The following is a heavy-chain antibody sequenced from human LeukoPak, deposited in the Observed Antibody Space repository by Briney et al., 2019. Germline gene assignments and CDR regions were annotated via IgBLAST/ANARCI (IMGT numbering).Heavy chain of an antibody. J-gene: IGHJ4*02. CDR1: GYTFTGYY. D-gene: IGHD6-19*01. V-gene: IGHV1-2*02. Sequence: GASVEVSCKASGYTFTGYYIHWVRQAPGQGLEWMGWINPNSGVTHYPQKFQGRVTMTRDTSIRTAYMEVSSLRSDDTAVYYCARGQQWLEAFDYWGLGTLVTVSS. CDR3: ARGQQWLEAFDY. CDR2: INPNSGVT.